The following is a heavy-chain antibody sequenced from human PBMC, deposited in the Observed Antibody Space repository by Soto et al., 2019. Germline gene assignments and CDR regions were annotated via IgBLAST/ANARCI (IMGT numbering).Heavy chain of an antibody. CDR3: ARGGWYHDSSGFEDGMDV. D-gene: IGHD3-22*01. CDR1: GYTFTSYY. J-gene: IGHJ6*02. V-gene: IGHV1-46*01. Sequence: ASVKVSCKASGYTFTSYYMHWVRQAPGQGLEWMGIINPSGGSTSYAQKFQGRVTMTRDTSTSTVYMELSSLRSEDTAVYYCARGGWYHDSSGFEDGMDVWGQGTTVPVP. CDR2: INPSGGST.